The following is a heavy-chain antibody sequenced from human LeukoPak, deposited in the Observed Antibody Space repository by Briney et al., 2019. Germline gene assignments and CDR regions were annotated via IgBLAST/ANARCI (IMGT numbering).Heavy chain of an antibody. CDR2: INHSGST. CDR1: SGSFSGYY. CDR3: ARGGRESYYYDSSGYGTYFDY. Sequence: SETLSLTCAVYSGSFSGYYWSWIRQPPGKGLEWIGEINHSGSTNYNPSLKSRVTISVDTSKNQFSLKLSSVTAADTAVYYCARGGRESYYYDSSGYGTYFDYWGQGTLVTVSS. V-gene: IGHV4-34*01. D-gene: IGHD3-22*01. J-gene: IGHJ4*02.